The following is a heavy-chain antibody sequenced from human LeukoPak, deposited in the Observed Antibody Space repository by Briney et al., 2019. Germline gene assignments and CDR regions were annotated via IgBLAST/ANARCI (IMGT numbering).Heavy chain of an antibody. CDR3: ARESSNYYGSGSYSEFDY. Sequence: SVKVSCKASGGTFSSYTISWVRQAPGQGLEWMGRIIPILGIANYAQKFQGRVTITADKSTSTAYMELSSLRSEDTAVYYCARESSNYYGSGSYSEFDYWGQGTLVTVSS. CDR1: GGTFSSYT. D-gene: IGHD3-10*01. CDR2: IIPILGIA. V-gene: IGHV1-69*04. J-gene: IGHJ4*02.